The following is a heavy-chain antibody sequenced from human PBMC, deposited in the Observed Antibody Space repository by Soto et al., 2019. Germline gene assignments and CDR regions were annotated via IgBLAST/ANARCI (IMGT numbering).Heavy chain of an antibody. CDR3: ASSFTVPAAMGY. D-gene: IGHD2-2*01. CDR2: INAGNGNT. J-gene: IGHJ4*02. Sequence: QVQLVQSGAEVKKPGASVKVSCKASGYTFTSYAMHWVRQAPGQRLEWMGWINAGNGNTKYSQKFQGRVTITRDTSASPAYMELSSLRSEDTAVYYCASSFTVPAAMGYWGQGTLVTVSS. V-gene: IGHV1-3*01. CDR1: GYTFTSYA.